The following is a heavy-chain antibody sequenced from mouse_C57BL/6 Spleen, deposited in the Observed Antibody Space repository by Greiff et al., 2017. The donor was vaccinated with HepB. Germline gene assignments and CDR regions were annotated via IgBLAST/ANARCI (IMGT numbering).Heavy chain of an antibody. CDR3: ARTMTTVVSYYFDY. CDR1: GYSITSGYY. J-gene: IGHJ2*01. D-gene: IGHD1-1*01. CDR2: ISYDGSN. Sequence: EVQLQQSGPGLVKPSQSLSLTCSVTGYSITSGYYWNWIRQFPGNKLEWMGYISYDGSNNYNPSLKNRISITRDTSKNQFFLELNSVTTEDTATYYCARTMTTVVSYYFDYWGQGTTLTVSS. V-gene: IGHV3-6*01.